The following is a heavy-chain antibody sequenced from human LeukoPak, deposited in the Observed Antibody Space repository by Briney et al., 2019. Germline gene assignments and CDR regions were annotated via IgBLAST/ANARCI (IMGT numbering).Heavy chain of an antibody. V-gene: IGHV3-15*01. Sequence: PGGSLRLSCRGAGFTFSHTWLTWVRQAPGKGLEWAGRIKTNREGGTTDYAAPVRGRFSISRDDSKSIMYLHMNSLKTDDTAMYYCTSILPHWGQGTLVTVSS. CDR2: IKTNREGGTT. J-gene: IGHJ4*02. CDR1: GFTFSHTW. CDR3: TSILPH.